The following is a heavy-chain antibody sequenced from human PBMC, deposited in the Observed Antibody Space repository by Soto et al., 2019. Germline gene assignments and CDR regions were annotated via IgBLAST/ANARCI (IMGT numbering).Heavy chain of an antibody. CDR1: GFTFSTYW. V-gene: IGHV3-74*01. J-gene: IGHJ4*02. D-gene: IGHD6-19*01. CDR3: ARVMASSSGWYGYFDY. Sequence: EVQLVESGGGLVQPGGSLRLSCAASGFTFSTYWMHWVRQVPGKGLVWVSRIYSDGSSTNYADSVKGRFTISRDNAKNTLYLQMNSLRAEDTAVYYCARVMASSSGWYGYFDYWGQGTLVTVSS. CDR2: IYSDGSST.